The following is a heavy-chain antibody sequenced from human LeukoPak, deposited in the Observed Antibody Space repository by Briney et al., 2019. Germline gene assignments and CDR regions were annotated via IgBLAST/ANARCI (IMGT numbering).Heavy chain of an antibody. J-gene: IGHJ3*02. CDR2: INPSGGST. CDR1: GYTFTSYY. V-gene: IGHV1-46*01. CDR3: ARASRTYDFWSGYSWYAFDI. D-gene: IGHD3-3*01. Sequence: GASVKVSCKASGYTFTSYYMHWVRQAPGQGLEWMGIINPSGGSTSYAQKFQGRVTMTRDTSTSTVYMELSSLRSEDTAVYYCARASRTYDFWSGYSWYAFDIWGQGTMVTVSS.